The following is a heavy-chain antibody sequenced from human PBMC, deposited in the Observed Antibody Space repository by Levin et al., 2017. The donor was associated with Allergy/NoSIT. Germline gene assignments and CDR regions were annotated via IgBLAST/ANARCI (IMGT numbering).Heavy chain of an antibody. CDR1: GGSFSGYY. CDR2: INHSGST. CDR3: ARGRLTAKHGMDV. D-gene: IGHD5-18*01. J-gene: IGHJ6*02. V-gene: IGHV4-34*01. Sequence: PSETLSLTCAVYGGSFSGYYWSWIRQPPGKGLEWIGEINHSGSTNYNPSLKSRVTISVDTSKNQFSLKLSSVTAADTAVYYCARGRLTAKHGMDVWGQGTTVTVSS.